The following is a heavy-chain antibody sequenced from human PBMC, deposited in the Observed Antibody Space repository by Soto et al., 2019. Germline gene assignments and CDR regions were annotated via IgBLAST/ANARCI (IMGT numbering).Heavy chain of an antibody. Sequence: QVLLVQSGPEVKKPGSSVKVSCKASGGTFNNYAINWVRQAPGKGLEWMGGIIPTFGKGKHAQKFQGRVTITAAESTTTAYMEPNSLRSEDTAIYYCASFDGTLVRGGRSSPYEMDVWGQGTTVIVSS. V-gene: IGHV1-69*01. D-gene: IGHD3-10*01. CDR2: IIPTFGKG. CDR3: ASFDGTLVRGGRSSPYEMDV. J-gene: IGHJ6*02. CDR1: GGTFNNYA.